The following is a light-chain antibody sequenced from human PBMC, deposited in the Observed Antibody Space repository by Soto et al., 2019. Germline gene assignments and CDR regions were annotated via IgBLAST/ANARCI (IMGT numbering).Light chain of an antibody. CDR1: SSDVGGFNY. J-gene: IGLJ1*01. Sequence: QSALTQPASVSGSPGQSIAISCTGTSSDVGGFNYVSWYQQHSGKAPKFMIYDVSSRPSGVSDRFSGSKSGNTASLTISGLQAEDEADYYCASYTTSSTYVFGTGTKLTVL. V-gene: IGLV2-14*03. CDR3: ASYTTSSTYV. CDR2: DVS.